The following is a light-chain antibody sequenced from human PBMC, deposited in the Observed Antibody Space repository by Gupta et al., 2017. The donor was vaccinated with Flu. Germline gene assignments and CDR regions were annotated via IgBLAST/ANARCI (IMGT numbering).Light chain of an antibody. CDR3: LQRDITPRT. V-gene: IGKV1-39*01. Sequence: DIKMAQSPASVSASIGDRVTISCRASEGVGNYVSWYRQKTGTTPKLLIYGATTLQSGVPSRFSGRRSGTNYTLMISKLQPEDFANYFCLQRDITPRTFGQGTRVEIK. CDR1: EGVGNY. CDR2: GAT. J-gene: IGKJ1*01.